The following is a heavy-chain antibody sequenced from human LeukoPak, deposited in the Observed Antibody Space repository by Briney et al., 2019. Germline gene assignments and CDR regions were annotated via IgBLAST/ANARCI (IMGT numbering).Heavy chain of an antibody. CDR2: IKEDGSEK. Sequence: PGGSLRLSCAASGITFSRYWMSWVRQAPGKGLEWVANIKEDGSEKNFVDSVKGRFTISRDNAKNSLYLQMNSLRAEDTAVYYCARDRCSSTSCYNTPNWFDPWGQGTLVTVSS. V-gene: IGHV3-7*01. D-gene: IGHD2-2*02. CDR3: ARDRCSSTSCYNTPNWFDP. CDR1: GITFSRYW. J-gene: IGHJ5*02.